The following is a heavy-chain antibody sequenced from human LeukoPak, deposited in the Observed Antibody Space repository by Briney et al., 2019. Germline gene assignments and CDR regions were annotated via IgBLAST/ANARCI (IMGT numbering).Heavy chain of an antibody. CDR1: GXXXXSTSAA. CDR3: ASSISAAGNFDY. CDR2: TYYRSHWYN. J-gene: IGHJ4*02. D-gene: IGHD6-13*01. Sequence: SQTLSLTCAISGXXXXSTSAAWNWIRXXXXXGXEWLGRTYYRSHWYNDYAVSVKSRITINADTSKNQFSLQLNSVTPEDTAVYYCASSISAAGNFDYWGQGTLVTVSS. V-gene: IGHV6-1*01.